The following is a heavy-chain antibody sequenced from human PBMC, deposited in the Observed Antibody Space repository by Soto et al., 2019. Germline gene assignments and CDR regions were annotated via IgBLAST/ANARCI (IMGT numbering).Heavy chain of an antibody. D-gene: IGHD3-3*01. J-gene: IGHJ6*02. CDR2: INSDSDNI. V-gene: IGHV3-48*02. CDR3: ARLYYDYV. Sequence: GSLRLSCAASGWTFGTYSMNWVRQAPGKGLEWIAYINSDSDNIMYADSVKGRFTISRDNAKNSLFLQMNSLTDEDTAVYYCARLYYDYVWGQGTTVTVSS. CDR1: GWTFGTYS.